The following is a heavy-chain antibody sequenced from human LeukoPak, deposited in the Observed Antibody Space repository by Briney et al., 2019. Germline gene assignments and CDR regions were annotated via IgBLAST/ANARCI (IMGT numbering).Heavy chain of an antibody. D-gene: IGHD3-10*01. CDR2: ISSSSSYI. CDR3: ARDSRYYGSGSYGLDAFDT. CDR1: GFTFSSYS. Sequence: PGGSLRLSCAASGFTFSSYSMNWVRQAPGKGLEWVSSISSSSSYIYYADSVKGRFTISRDNAKNSLYLQMNSLRAEDTAVYYCARDSRYYGSGSYGLDAFDTWGQGTMVTVSS. V-gene: IGHV3-21*01. J-gene: IGHJ3*02.